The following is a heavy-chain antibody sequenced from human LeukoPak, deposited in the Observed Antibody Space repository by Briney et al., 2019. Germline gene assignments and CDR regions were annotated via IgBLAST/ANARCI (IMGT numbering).Heavy chain of an antibody. CDR1: GYTFTSYD. V-gene: IGHV1-8*01. D-gene: IGHD6-13*01. J-gene: IGHJ4*02. CDR3: ARVTRIAGDY. CDR2: MNPNSGST. Sequence: ASVKVSCKASGYTFTSYDINWVRHATGQGLEWMGWMNPNSGSTGYAQKFQGRVTMTRNTSISTAYMELSSLRSEDTAVYYCARVTRIAGDYWGQGTLVTVSS.